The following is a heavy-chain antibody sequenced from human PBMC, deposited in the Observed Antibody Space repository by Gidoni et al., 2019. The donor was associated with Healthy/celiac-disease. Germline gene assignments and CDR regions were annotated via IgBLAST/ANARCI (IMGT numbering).Heavy chain of an antibody. CDR1: GYSFTSYW. CDR3: ARGYYYDSSGSPRFDP. D-gene: IGHD3-22*01. CDR2: IYPGDSDT. V-gene: IGHV5-51*01. J-gene: IGHJ5*02. Sequence: EVQLVQSGAEVKKPGESLTISCKGSGYSFTSYWIGWVRQMPGKGLEWMGIIYPGDSDTRYSPSFQGQVTISADKSISTAYLQWSSLKASDTAMYYCARGYYYDSSGSPRFDPWGQGTLVTVSS.